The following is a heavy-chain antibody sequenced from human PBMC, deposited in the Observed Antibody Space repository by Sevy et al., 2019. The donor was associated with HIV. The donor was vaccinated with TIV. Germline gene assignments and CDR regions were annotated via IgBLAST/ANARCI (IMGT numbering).Heavy chain of an antibody. CDR2: ISSRDNTI. V-gene: IGHV3-11*01. CDR3: ARDLGPTNPLDY. CDR1: GFAFSDYF. J-gene: IGHJ4*02. D-gene: IGHD1-26*01. Sequence: GESLKISCAASGFAFSDYFMSWIRQAPGKGLECISYISSRDNTIYYADSVKGRFTISRDNARNSLHLQMNSVRADDTAVYYCARDLGPTNPLDYWGQGTLVTVSS.